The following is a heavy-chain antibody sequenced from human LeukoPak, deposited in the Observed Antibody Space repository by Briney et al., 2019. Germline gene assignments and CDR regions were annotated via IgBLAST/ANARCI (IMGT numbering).Heavy chain of an antibody. V-gene: IGHV1-2*02. CDR2: INPNSGGT. CDR3: ARGPDLWSSGPNNWFDP. Sequence: ASVRVSCKASGYSFTGHSIHWVRQAPGQGPEGMGWINPNSGGTNYAQRFQGRVTMTRDTSIRTAYMELSRLRSDDTAVYYCARGPDLWSSGPNNWFDPWGQGTLVTVSS. J-gene: IGHJ5*02. D-gene: IGHD3-3*01. CDR1: GYSFTGHS.